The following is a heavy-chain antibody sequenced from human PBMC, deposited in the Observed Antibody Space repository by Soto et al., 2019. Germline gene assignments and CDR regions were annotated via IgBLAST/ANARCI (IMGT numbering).Heavy chain of an antibody. CDR1: GFTFGDHA. Sequence: EVQLVESGGDLVQPGGSLRLSCAASGFTFGDHAMHWVRQVPGRGLEWVSGISWDSGTIDYGDSVKGRFTISRDNAKNSLYLQMNSLRPEDTAFYFCAKANGGLWSVPRGGSYAYYGMDVWGQGTTVTVSS. D-gene: IGHD3-3*01. CDR2: ISWDSGTI. J-gene: IGHJ6*02. CDR3: AKANGGLWSVPRGGSYAYYGMDV. V-gene: IGHV3-9*01.